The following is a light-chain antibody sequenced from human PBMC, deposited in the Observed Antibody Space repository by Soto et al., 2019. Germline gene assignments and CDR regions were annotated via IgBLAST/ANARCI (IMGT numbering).Light chain of an antibody. CDR2: GAS. J-gene: IGKJ5*01. CDR1: QSFSSN. CDR3: QQYGDKPFA. V-gene: IGKV3-20*01. Sequence: ILLTQSPCTLSLSPGERATLSCRASQSFSSNLAWYQQKPGQAPRLLIYGASTRATGIPERFSGSGSGTDFTLTISRLEPEDFAVYYCQQYGDKPFAFGQGTRLEIK.